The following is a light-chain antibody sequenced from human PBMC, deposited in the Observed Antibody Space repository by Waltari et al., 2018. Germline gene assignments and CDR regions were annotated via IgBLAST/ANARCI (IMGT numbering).Light chain of an antibody. V-gene: IGLV3-1*01. CDR1: KLGDKY. Sequence: SYELTQPPSVSVSPGQTASITCSGDKLGDKYACWYQQKPGQSPVLVIYQDNTRPSGIPGGFSGSNSGNTATLTISGTQAMDEAAYYCQAWDSSTAVVFGGGTKLTVL. CDR3: QAWDSSTAVV. J-gene: IGLJ2*01. CDR2: QDN.